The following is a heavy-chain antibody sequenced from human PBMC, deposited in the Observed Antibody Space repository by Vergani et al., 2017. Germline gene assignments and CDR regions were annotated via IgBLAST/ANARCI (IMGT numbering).Heavy chain of an antibody. Sequence: EVQLVQSGAEVKKPGESLRISGKGSGYSFTSYWISWVRQMPGKGLEWMGRIDPSDSYTNYSPSFQGHVTISADKSISTAYLQWSSLKASDTAMCYCARVGWSDYDSSGYYYAPGGWSDPWGQGTLVTVSS. J-gene: IGHJ5*02. D-gene: IGHD3-22*01. CDR3: ARVGWSDYDSSGYYYAPGGWSDP. CDR1: GYSFTSYW. V-gene: IGHV5-10-1*03. CDR2: IDPSDSYT.